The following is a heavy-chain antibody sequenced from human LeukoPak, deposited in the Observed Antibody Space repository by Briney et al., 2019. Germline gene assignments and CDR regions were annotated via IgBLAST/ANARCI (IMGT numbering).Heavy chain of an antibody. Sequence: AESLTLSCAASGSTLSSDGMHWVRQAPGKGLEYVSAISADGDNTWYRDSVKGRFSISRDNSEQMLYLQMGCLRAEDMAVYFCARASITASGPHDVYDIWGRGTMVTVSS. CDR3: ARASITASGPHDVYDI. D-gene: IGHD1-20*01. CDR1: GSTLSSDG. J-gene: IGHJ3*02. CDR2: ISADGDNT. V-gene: IGHV3-64*02.